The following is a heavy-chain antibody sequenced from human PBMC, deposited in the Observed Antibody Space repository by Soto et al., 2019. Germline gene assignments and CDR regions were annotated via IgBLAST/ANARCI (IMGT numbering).Heavy chain of an antibody. CDR3: ARDSGSYSPYYYYYGMDV. CDR2: TYYRSKWYN. CDR1: GGSVSSNSAA. J-gene: IGHJ6*02. Sequence: SQTLSLTCAISGGSVSSNSAAWNWIRQSPSRGLEWLGRTYYRSKWYNDYAVSVKSRITINPDTSKNQFSLQLNSVTPEDTAVYYCARDSGSYSPYYYYYGMDVWGQGTTVTVSS. V-gene: IGHV6-1*01. D-gene: IGHD1-26*01.